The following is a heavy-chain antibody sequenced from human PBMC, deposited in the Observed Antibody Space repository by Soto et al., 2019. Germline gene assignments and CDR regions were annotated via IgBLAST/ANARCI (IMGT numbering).Heavy chain of an antibody. J-gene: IGHJ5*02. CDR1: GDTISTGGYS. D-gene: IGHD4-17*01. Sequence: QLQLQESGSRLVKSSETLSLTCAVSGDTISTGGYSWAWIRQPPGKALERIWHSEQSGNPYDNPSLKSRVIISVDRSKNQFSLKLSSVTAADTAVYYCARETYVDYVGYFDPCRQGTLVTVSS. V-gene: IGHV4-30-2*01. CDR2: SEQSGNP. CDR3: ARETYVDYVGYFDP.